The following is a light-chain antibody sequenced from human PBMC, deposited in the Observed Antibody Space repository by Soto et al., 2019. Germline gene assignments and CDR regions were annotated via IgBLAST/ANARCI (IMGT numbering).Light chain of an antibody. CDR1: SSNIGNNA. J-gene: IGLJ2*01. CDR2: YDE. CDR3: EAWDDSLNGVV. V-gene: IGLV1-36*01. Sequence: QSVLTQPPSVSEAPRQRVTISCSGSSSNIGNNAVNWYQQLPGKAPTLLIYYDELLPSGVSNRFSGSKSGTSASLAISGLQSEDEAVYYCEAWDDSLNGVVFGGGTKVTVL.